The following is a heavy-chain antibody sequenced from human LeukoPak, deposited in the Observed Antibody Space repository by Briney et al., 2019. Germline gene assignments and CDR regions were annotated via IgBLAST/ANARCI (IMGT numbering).Heavy chain of an antibody. CDR2: TRYDGVEK. V-gene: IGHV3-30*02. D-gene: IGHD3-9*01. CDR1: GFTFSSYG. Sequence: GGSLRLSCAASGFTFSSYGMHWVRQAPGKGLEWVAFTRYDGVEKYYADSVKGRFTISRDNSKNTLYLQMNNLRAEDTAVYYCAKDPGYYDILTGRYYYYYMDVWGKGTTVTISS. CDR3: AKDPGYYDILTGRYYYYYMDV. J-gene: IGHJ6*03.